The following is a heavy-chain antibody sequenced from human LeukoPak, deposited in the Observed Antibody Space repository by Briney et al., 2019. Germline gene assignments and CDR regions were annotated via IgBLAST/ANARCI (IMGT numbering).Heavy chain of an antibody. D-gene: IGHD3-22*01. J-gene: IGHJ5*02. CDR2: ISGSGGST. CDR1: GFTFSSYG. CDR3: AKMYDSSGYYESLRFDP. Sequence: GGSLRLSCAASGFTFSSYGMSWVRQAPGKGLEWVSAISGSGGSTYYADSVKGRFTISRDNSKSTLYLQMNSLRAEDTAVYYCAKMYDSSGYYESLRFDPWGQGTLVTVSS. V-gene: IGHV3-23*01.